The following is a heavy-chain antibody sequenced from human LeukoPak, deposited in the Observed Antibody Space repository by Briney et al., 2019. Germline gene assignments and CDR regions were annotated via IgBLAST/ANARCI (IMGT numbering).Heavy chain of an antibody. CDR2: ISYDGSNK. CDR1: GFTFSSYG. J-gene: IGHJ4*02. CDR3: AKGYRAGGFDY. V-gene: IGHV3-30*18. Sequence: PGRSLRLSCAASGFTFSSYGMHWVRQAPGKGREWVAVISYDGSNKYYADSVKGRFTISRDNSKNTLYLQMNSLRAEDTAVYYCAKGYRAGGFDYWGQGTLVTVSS. D-gene: IGHD2-8*02.